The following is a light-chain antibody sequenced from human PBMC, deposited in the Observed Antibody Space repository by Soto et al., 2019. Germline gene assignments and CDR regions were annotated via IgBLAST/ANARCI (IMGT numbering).Light chain of an antibody. V-gene: IGKV1-33*01. Sequence: DIQMTQSPSSLSASVGDRVTITCQASQDISNYLNWYQQKPGKAPKLLIYDASNLETGVPSRFSGSGSGTDFTFTISSLQPEDIATYYCQQFDSNPLTFGGGTKVDIK. CDR1: QDISNY. CDR2: DAS. CDR3: QQFDSNPLT. J-gene: IGKJ4*01.